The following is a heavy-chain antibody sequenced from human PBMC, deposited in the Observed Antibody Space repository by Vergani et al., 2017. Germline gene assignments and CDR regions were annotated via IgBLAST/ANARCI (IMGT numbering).Heavy chain of an antibody. CDR3: AGHVPGSYYDSSGSLGQMADY. D-gene: IGHD3-22*01. J-gene: IGHJ4*02. CDR1: GYSFTSYW. CDR2: IDPSDSYT. Sequence: EVQLVQSGAEVKKPGESLRISCKGSGYSFTSYWISWVRQMPGKGLEWMGRIDPSDSYTNYSPSFQGHVTISADKSISTAYLQWSSLKASDTAMYYCAGHVPGSYYDSSGSLGQMADYWGQGTLVTVSS. V-gene: IGHV5-10-1*03.